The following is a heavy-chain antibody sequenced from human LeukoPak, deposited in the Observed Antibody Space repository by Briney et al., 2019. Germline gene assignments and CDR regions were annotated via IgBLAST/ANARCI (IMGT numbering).Heavy chain of an antibody. D-gene: IGHD1-26*01. Sequence: PGGSLTLSCAASGFTFSSYGMHWVRQAPGKGLEWVAVIWYDGSNKYYADSVKGRFTISRDNSKNTPYLQMNSLRAEDTAVYYCARAGMGGSHPADYWGQGTLVTVSS. CDR3: ARAGMGGSHPADY. J-gene: IGHJ4*02. CDR2: IWYDGSNK. V-gene: IGHV3-33*01. CDR1: GFTFSSYG.